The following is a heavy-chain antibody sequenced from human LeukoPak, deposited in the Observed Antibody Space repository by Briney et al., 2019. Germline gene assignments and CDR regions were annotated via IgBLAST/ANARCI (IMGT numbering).Heavy chain of an antibody. CDR1: GGSIISTSCY. V-gene: IGHV4-39*01. CDR2: IYYTGAT. D-gene: IGHD6-13*01. Sequence: PETLSLTCGVSGGSIISTSCYWGWIRQSPDKGLEWIANIYYTGATYYNPSLQSRLTMSVDTSKNQFSLKLSSVTAADTAVYYCARTNSSTWYPNDYWGQGILVTVSS. CDR3: ARTNSSTWYPNDY. J-gene: IGHJ4*02.